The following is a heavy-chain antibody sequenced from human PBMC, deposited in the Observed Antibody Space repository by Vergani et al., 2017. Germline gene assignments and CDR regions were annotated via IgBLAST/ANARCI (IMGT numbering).Heavy chain of an antibody. CDR3: ERVNTETNGHLYYYYYMDV. CDR1: GGSFTSYH. CDR2: IDHTGRP. Sequence: QVQLQQWGGGLLKPSETLSLTCVVNGGSFTSYHWSWIRQSPGEGLEGVGDIDHTGRPVNNPSLKSRLTMSVEKSRNQFSLTLHSVAATDTAIYFCERVNTETNGHLYYYYYMDVWGQGTAVTVS. V-gene: IGHV4-34*01. J-gene: IGHJ6*03. D-gene: IGHD4-11*01.